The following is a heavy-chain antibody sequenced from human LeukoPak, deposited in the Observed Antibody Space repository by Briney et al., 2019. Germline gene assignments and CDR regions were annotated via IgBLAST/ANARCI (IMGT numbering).Heavy chain of an antibody. V-gene: IGHV4-59*08. Sequence: PSETLSLTCTVSGGSISSYYWSWIRQPPGKGLEWLGYIYYSGSTNYNPSLKSRVTISVDTSKNQFSLKLSSVTAADTAVYYCASSPRYCSGGSCPYYFDYWGQGTLVTVSS. D-gene: IGHD2-15*01. J-gene: IGHJ4*02. CDR1: GGSISSYY. CDR3: ASSPRYCSGGSCPYYFDY. CDR2: IYYSGST.